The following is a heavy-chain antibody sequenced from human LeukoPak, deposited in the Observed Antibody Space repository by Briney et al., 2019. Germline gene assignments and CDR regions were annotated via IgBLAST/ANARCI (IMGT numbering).Heavy chain of an antibody. J-gene: IGHJ3*02. V-gene: IGHV3-21*01. D-gene: IGHD3-10*01. CDR3: ARVIVGYYGPGRLGAFDI. CDR1: GFTFSSYS. CDR2: ISSSSSYI. Sequence: GGSLRLSCAASGFTFSSYSMNWVRQAPGKGLEWVSSISSSSSYIYYADSVKGRFTISRDNAKNSLYLQMNSLRAEDTAVYYCARVIVGYYGPGRLGAFDIWGQGTMVTVSS.